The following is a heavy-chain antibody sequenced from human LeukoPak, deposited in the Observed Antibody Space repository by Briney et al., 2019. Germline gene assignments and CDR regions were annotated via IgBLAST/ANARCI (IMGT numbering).Heavy chain of an antibody. Sequence: GGSLRLSCAASGFTFSSYWMHWVRQAPGKGLVWVSRIKSDGSDTTYADSVKGRFTISRDNVKNMLYLQMNSLRAEDTAVYYCVNYGWGRPAWGQGTLVTVSS. CDR3: VNYGWGRPA. D-gene: IGHD3-10*01. CDR1: GFTFSSYW. CDR2: IKSDGSDT. J-gene: IGHJ4*02. V-gene: IGHV3-74*03.